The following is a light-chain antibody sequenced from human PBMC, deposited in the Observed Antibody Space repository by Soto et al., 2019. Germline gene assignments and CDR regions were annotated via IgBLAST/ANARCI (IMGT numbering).Light chain of an antibody. CDR3: QQYGNSPWT. Sequence: ENVLTQSPGTLSLSPGERATLFCRASQSVSSSYLAWYQQKPGQAPRLLIYAASSRATGIPDRFSGSGSGTDFTLTIIRLEPEDFEVYYCQQYGNSPWTFGQGTKVEIK. CDR1: QSVSSSY. J-gene: IGKJ1*01. CDR2: AAS. V-gene: IGKV3-20*01.